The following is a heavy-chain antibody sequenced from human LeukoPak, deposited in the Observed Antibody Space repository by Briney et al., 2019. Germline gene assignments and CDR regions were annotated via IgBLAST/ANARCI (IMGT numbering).Heavy chain of an antibody. CDR2: INPNSGGT. Sequence: ASVKVSCKASGYTFTGYYMHWVRQAPGQGLEWMGWINPNSGGTNYAQKFQGRVTMTTDTSTSTAYMELRSLRSDDTAVYYCAREGTESSSSWYFPYYYYYMDVWGKGTTVTISS. V-gene: IGHV1-2*02. D-gene: IGHD6-13*01. CDR3: AREGTESSSSWYFPYYYYYMDV. CDR1: GYTFTGYY. J-gene: IGHJ6*03.